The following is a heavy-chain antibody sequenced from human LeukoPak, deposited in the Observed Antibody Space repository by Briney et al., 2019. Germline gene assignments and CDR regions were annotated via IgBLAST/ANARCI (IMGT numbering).Heavy chain of an antibody. CDR3: ARDKRGYSGYDLAIDY. CDR1: GYTFSDYH. D-gene: IGHD5-12*01. J-gene: IGHJ4*02. Sequence: GASVKVSCKASGYTFSDYHIHWVRQAPGQGLEWMGGFDPEDGETIYAQKFQGRVTMTEDTSTDTAYMELSSLRSDDTAVYYCARDKRGYSGYDLAIDYWGQGTLVTVSS. CDR2: FDPEDGET. V-gene: IGHV1-24*01.